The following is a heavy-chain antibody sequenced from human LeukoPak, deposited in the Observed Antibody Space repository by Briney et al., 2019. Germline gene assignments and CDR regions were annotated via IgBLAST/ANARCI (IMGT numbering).Heavy chain of an antibody. V-gene: IGHV3-48*03. CDR2: ISSSGSTI. CDR1: GFTFGSYE. D-gene: IGHD3-10*02. Sequence: GSLRLSCAASGFTFGSYEMNWVRQAPGNGLEWVSYISSSGSTIYYADSVKGRFTISRDNAKNSLYLQMNSLRAEDTAVYYCAELGITMIGGVWGKGTTVTISS. CDR3: AELGITMIGGV. J-gene: IGHJ6*04.